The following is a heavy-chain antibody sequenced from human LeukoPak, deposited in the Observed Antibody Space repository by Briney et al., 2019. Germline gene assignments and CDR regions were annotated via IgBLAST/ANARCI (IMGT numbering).Heavy chain of an antibody. J-gene: IGHJ4*02. CDR3: AKAADNGYYYYFDY. Sequence: GGSLRLSCAASGFTFSSYAMSWVRQAPGKGLEWVSAISGGGGSTYYADSVKGRFTISRDNSKNTLYLQMNSLRADDTAVYYCAKAADNGYYYYFDYWGQGTLVTVSS. V-gene: IGHV3-23*01. CDR1: GFTFSSYA. D-gene: IGHD3-22*01. CDR2: ISGGGGST.